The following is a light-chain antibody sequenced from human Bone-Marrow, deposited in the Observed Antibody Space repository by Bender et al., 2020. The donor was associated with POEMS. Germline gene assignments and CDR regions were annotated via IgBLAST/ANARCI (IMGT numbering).Light chain of an antibody. CDR3: QVWERSSVQGGV. Sequence: YELTQPPSVSVSPGQTARITCSGDKLGDKFACWYQQKPGQSPVLVIYQDTKRPSGIPERFSGSNSGNTATLAIRRLEAGDEADYYCQVWERSSVQGGVFGGGTKLTVL. CDR2: QDT. CDR1: KLGDKF. J-gene: IGLJ2*01. V-gene: IGLV3-1*01.